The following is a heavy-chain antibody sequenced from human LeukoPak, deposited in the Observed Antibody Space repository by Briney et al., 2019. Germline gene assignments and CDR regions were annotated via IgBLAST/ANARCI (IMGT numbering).Heavy chain of an antibody. D-gene: IGHD6-6*01. J-gene: IGHJ4*02. V-gene: IGHV1-18*01. CDR3: ARGGPFPSSSSSREYYLDY. CDR1: GGTLSSYA. Sequence: ASVKVSCKASGGTLSSYAISWVRQAPGQGLEWMGWRSIYNGNTDYKLQGRVTMTTDTSTNTAYMEVRSLRSDDTAVYYCARGGPFPSSSSSREYYLDYWGQGTLVTVSS. CDR2: RSIYNGNT.